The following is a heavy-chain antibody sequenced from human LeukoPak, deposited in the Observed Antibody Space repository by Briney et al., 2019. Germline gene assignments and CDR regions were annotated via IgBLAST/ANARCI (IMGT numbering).Heavy chain of an antibody. J-gene: IGHJ4*02. CDR2: IYTSGST. V-gene: IGHV4-4*09. Sequence: MPSETLSLTCTVSGGSISSYYWSWIRQPPGEGLEWIGYIYTSGSTNYNPSLKSRVTISVDTSKNQFSLKLSSVTAADTAVYCCARLSTGYSSNFDYWGQGTLVTVSS. CDR1: GGSISSYY. CDR3: ARLSTGYSSNFDY. D-gene: IGHD6-13*01.